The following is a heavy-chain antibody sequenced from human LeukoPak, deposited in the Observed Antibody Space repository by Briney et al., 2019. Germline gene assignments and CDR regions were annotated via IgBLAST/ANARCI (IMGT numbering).Heavy chain of an antibody. D-gene: IGHD3-3*01. CDR1: GFTFSSYA. Sequence: PGGSLRLSCAASGFTFSSYAMHWVRQAPGKGLEYVSAISSNGGSTYYANSVKGRFTISRDNSKNTLYLQMGSLRAEDMAVYYCARARDFWSGYYLDYWGQGTLLTVSS. CDR2: ISSNGGST. J-gene: IGHJ4*02. CDR3: ARARDFWSGYYLDY. V-gene: IGHV3-64*01.